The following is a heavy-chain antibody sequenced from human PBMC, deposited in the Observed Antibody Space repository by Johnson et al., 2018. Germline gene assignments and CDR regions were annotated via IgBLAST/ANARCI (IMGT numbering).Heavy chain of an antibody. Sequence: VQLVQSGAEVKKPGESLKISCKGSGYSFTSYWIGWVRQMPGKGLELMGIVYPGDSDTRYSLSFQGQVTISADKSISTAYLQWSSLKASDTAMSYCARPGCRDGRCGAYDMDVWGQGTTVTVSS. D-gene: IGHD5-24*01. V-gene: IGHV5-51*01. CDR1: GYSFTSYW. J-gene: IGHJ6*02. CDR3: ARPGCRDGRCGAYDMDV. CDR2: VYPGDSDT.